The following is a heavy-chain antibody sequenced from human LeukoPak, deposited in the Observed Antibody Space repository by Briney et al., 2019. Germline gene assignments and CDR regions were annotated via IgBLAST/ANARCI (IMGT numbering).Heavy chain of an antibody. D-gene: IGHD4-23*01. V-gene: IGHV4-4*07. CDR3: AREAPTPSTVVTKHYYYYYYMDV. CDR2: IYITGST. Sequence: SETLSLTCTVSGGSISSFYWSWIRRPAGKGLEWIGHIYITGSTNYNPSLKSRVTMSVDTSKNQFSLKLSSVTAADTAVYYCAREAPTPSTVVTKHYYYYYYMDVWGKGTTVTVSS. CDR1: GGSISSFY. J-gene: IGHJ6*03.